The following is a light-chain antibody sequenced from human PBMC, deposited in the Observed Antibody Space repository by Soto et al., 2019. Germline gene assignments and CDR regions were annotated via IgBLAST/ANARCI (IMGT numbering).Light chain of an antibody. Sequence: QSVLTQPPSASGSPGQSVTISCTGTSSDVGGYNYVSWYQQYPGKAPKLMIYEVSKRPSGVPDRFSGSKSGNTASLTVSGLQAEDEADYYCSSYAGSNPLVLGGGTKLTVL. CDR3: SSYAGSNPLV. CDR2: EVS. J-gene: IGLJ2*01. V-gene: IGLV2-8*01. CDR1: SSDVGGYNY.